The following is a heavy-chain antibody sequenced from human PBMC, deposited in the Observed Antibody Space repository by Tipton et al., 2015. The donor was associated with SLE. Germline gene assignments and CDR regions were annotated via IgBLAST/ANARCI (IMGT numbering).Heavy chain of an antibody. Sequence: SLRLSCAASGFTFSSYWMSWVRQAPGKGLEWVANIKQDGSEKYYVDSVKGRFTISRDNAKNSLYLQMNSLRAEDTAVYYCARLLWFRELGWFDPWGQGTLVTVSS. J-gene: IGHJ5*02. D-gene: IGHD3-10*01. CDR1: GFTFSSYW. CDR3: ARLLWFRELGWFDP. CDR2: IKQDGSEK. V-gene: IGHV3-7*01.